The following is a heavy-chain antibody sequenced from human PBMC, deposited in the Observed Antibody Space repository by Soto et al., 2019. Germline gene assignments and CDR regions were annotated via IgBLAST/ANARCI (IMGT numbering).Heavy chain of an antibody. CDR1: GFTFDDYT. CDR3: AKGGAGSGWYNYFDY. J-gene: IGHJ4*02. D-gene: IGHD6-19*01. CDR2: ISWDGGST. Sequence: EVQLVESGGVVVQPGGSLRLSCAASGFTFDDYTMHWVRQAPGKGLEWVSLISWDGGSTYYADSVKGRFTISRDNSKNSLYLQMNRLRTEDTALYYCAKGGAGSGWYNYFDYWGQGTLVTVSS. V-gene: IGHV3-43*01.